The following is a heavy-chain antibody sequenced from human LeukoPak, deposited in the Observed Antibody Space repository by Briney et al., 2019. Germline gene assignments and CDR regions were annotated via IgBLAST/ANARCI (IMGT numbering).Heavy chain of an antibody. V-gene: IGHV3-30-3*01. J-gene: IGHJ2*01. CDR2: ISYDGSNK. D-gene: IGHD6-19*01. Sequence: GGSLTLSCAASAFTFSSYAMDWVRQAPGKGLGWVAVISYDGSNKYYADSVKGRFTISTDNSKNTLYLQMNGLRAEDTAVYYCSRDYSSSGSVYWYFDLWGRGTLVPVSS. CDR1: AFTFSSYA. CDR3: SRDYSSSGSVYWYFDL.